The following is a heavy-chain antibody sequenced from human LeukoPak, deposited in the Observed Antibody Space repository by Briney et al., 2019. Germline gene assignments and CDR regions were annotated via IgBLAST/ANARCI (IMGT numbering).Heavy chain of an antibody. D-gene: IGHD3-9*01. J-gene: IGHJ2*01. CDR2: INHSGST. CDR1: GGSFSGYY. Sequence: SETLSLTCAVYGGSFSGYYWSWIRQPPGEGLEWIGEINHSGSTNYNPSLKSRVTISVDTSKNQFSLKLSSVTAADTAVYYCARGGPDGYYDILTGYPDWYFDLWGRGTLVTVSS. CDR3: ARGGPDGYYDILTGYPDWYFDL. V-gene: IGHV4-34*01.